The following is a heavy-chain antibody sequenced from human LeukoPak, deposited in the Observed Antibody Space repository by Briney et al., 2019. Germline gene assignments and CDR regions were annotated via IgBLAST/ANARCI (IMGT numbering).Heavy chain of an antibody. D-gene: IGHD3-22*01. Sequence: GVSLRLSCAASEFSFSIYAMSWVRQAPGKGLELVSSITSSGESTYYAGSVKGRFTISRDNSKNTVYLQMNSLRAEDTAVYYCARDRPNYYGRNGHYYQRNGDHWGQGTLLTVSS. CDR3: ARDRPNYYGRNGHYYQRNGDH. CDR1: EFSFSIYA. V-gene: IGHV3-23*01. J-gene: IGHJ5*02. CDR2: ITSSGEST.